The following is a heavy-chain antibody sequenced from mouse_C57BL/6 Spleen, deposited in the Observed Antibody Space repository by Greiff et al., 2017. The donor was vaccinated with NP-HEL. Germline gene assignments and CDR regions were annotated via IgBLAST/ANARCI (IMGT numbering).Heavy chain of an antibody. J-gene: IGHJ1*03. Sequence: QVQLQQPGAELVNPGASVKLSCKASGYTFTSYWMHWVKQRPGQGLEWIGMIHPNSGSTNYNEKFKSKATLTVDKSSSTAYMQLSSLTSEDSAVYYCARGGYGQDFDVWGTGTTVTVSS. CDR2: IHPNSGST. CDR1: GYTFTSYW. D-gene: IGHD1-2*01. CDR3: ARGGYGQDFDV. V-gene: IGHV1-64*01.